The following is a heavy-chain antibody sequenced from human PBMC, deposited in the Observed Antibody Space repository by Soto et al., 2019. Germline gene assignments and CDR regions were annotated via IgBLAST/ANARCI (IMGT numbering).Heavy chain of an antibody. CDR1: GFTFSSYA. J-gene: IGHJ4*02. V-gene: IGHV3-23*01. CDR2: ISGSGGST. D-gene: IGHD3-22*01. Sequence: LSLSCAASGFTFSSYAMSWVRQAPGKGLEWVSAISGSGGSTYYAAPVKGRFTISRDDSKNTVYLHVNSLKTEDKAVYYCTKGNYYSDLGVFDYLGQGSWVTVSS. CDR3: TKGNYYSDLGVFDY.